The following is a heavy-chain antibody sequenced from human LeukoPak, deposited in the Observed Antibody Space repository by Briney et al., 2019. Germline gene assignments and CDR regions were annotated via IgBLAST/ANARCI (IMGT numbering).Heavy chain of an antibody. CDR2: IYSGGNI. CDR1: GFMFDNYW. D-gene: IGHD3-10*01. J-gene: IGHJ4*02. V-gene: IGHV3-53*01. Sequence: GGSLRLSCAASGFMFDNYWMNWVRQAPGKGLECVSVIYSGGNIHYADSVKGRFTISRDNSKSSLFLQMNSLRPEDTAMYYCARITMVRGFENWGQGTQVTVSS. CDR3: ARITMVRGFEN.